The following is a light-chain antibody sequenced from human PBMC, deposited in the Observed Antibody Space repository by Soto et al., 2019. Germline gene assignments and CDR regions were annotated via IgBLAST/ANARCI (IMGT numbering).Light chain of an antibody. CDR3: QQYGSSGT. CDR2: GAS. Sequence: ILLTQSPGTLSLSAGERATLSCRASQSVSKNYLAWYQQKPGHAPSVLIYGASNRATGIPDRLSGSGSGTGFTITISRPEPEDFAVYYCQQYGSSGTFGQGTKVDNK. CDR1: QSVSKNY. J-gene: IGKJ1*01. V-gene: IGKV3-20*01.